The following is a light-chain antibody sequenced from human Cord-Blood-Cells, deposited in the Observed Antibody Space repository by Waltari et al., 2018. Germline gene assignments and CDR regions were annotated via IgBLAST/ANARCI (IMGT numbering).Light chain of an antibody. CDR1: SSDVGCYNY. V-gene: IGLV2-14*01. J-gene: IGLJ3*02. CDR2: DVS. Sequence: QSALTQPASVSGSPGQSIPISRTGTSSDVGCYNYVSWYQQHPVQAPKLMIDDVSKRPSGVSKRFSGSKSGNTASLTISGLQAEDEADYYCSSYTSSSTWVFGGGTKLTVL. CDR3: SSYTSSSTWV.